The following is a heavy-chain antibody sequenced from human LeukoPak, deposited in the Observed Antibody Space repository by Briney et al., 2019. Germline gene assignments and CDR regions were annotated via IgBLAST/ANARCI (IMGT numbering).Heavy chain of an antibody. CDR1: GYTFTSYG. CDR3: ARSGTSYSSSWYRLDY. J-gene: IGHJ4*02. V-gene: IGHV1-18*01. D-gene: IGHD6-13*01. CDR2: ISAYNGNT. Sequence: ASVTVSCKASGYTFTSYGISWVRQAPGQGLEWMGWISAYNGNTNYAQKLQGRVTMTTDTSTSTAYMELRSLRSDDTAVYYCARSGTSYSSSWYRLDYWGQGTLVTVSS.